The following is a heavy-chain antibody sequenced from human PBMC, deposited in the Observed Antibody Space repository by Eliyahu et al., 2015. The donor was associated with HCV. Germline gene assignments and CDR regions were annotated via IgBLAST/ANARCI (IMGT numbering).Heavy chain of an antibody. V-gene: IGHV3-23*01. J-gene: IGHJ6*02. CDR2: IXGSGGST. Sequence: EVQLLESGGGLVQPGGSXRLSXXASGFXFSNYAMSWVRQAPGKGLEWVSTIXGSGGSTYYADSVKGRFTISRDNSKNTLYLQMNSLRVEDTAVYYCANAHEGFWSGAVDVWGQGTTVTVSS. D-gene: IGHD3-3*01. CDR1: GFXFSNYA. CDR3: ANAHEGFWSGAVDV.